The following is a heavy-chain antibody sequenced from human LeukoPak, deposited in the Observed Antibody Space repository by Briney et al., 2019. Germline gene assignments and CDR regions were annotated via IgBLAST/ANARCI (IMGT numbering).Heavy chain of an antibody. Sequence: VASVKVSYQHSGYTFTSYGISWVPQAPVHAPERIGRISAYNANTNYPQKLQGRVTMTTDTSTSTAYMELRSLRSDDTAVYYCARGCSGGSCSFDYWGQGTQVTVSS. CDR1: GYTFTSYG. CDR3: ARGCSGGSCSFDY. CDR2: ISAYNANT. J-gene: IGHJ4*02. V-gene: IGHV1-18*04. D-gene: IGHD2-15*01.